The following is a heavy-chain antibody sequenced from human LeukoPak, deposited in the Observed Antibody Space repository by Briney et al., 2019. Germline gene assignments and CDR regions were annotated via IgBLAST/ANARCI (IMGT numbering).Heavy chain of an antibody. CDR2: IYTSGST. D-gene: IGHD2-15*01. V-gene: IGHV4-4*07. J-gene: IGHJ6*02. CDR3: ARVRCSGGSCYSYYYYGMDV. Sequence: SETLSLTCTVSGGSISSYYWSWIRPPAGKGLEWIGRIYTSGSTNYNPSLKSRVTMSVDTSKNQFSLKLSSVTAADTAVYYCARVRCSGGSCYSYYYYGMDVWGQGTTVTVSS. CDR1: GGSISSYY.